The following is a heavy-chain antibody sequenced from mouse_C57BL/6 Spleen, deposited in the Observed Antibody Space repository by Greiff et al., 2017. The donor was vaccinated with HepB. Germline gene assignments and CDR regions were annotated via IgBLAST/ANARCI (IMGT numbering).Heavy chain of an antibody. CDR2: INPSSGYT. J-gene: IGHJ2*01. V-gene: IGHV1-4*01. CDR1: GYTFTSYT. CDR3: ERSGGALLTVVAYYFDY. D-gene: IGHD1-1*01. Sequence: QLQQSGAELARPGASVKMSCKASGYTFTSYTMHWVKQRPGQGLEWIGYINPSSGYTKYNQKFKDKATLTADKTSSRAYMQLSSLTSEDSAVYYCERSGGALLTVVAYYFDYWGQGTTHTVSS.